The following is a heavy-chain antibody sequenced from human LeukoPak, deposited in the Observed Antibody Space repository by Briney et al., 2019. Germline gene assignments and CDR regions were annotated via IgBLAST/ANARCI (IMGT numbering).Heavy chain of an antibody. Sequence: GGSLRLSCAASGFTLSTYAMHWVRHAPGKGLEWVSLISGDGGSTYYADSVKGRFTISRDNSKNSLYLQMNSLRTEDTALYYCAKDIGYGGNSGGLYWGQGTLVTVSS. J-gene: IGHJ4*02. CDR1: GFTLSTYA. V-gene: IGHV3-43*02. CDR2: ISGDGGST. CDR3: AKDIGYGGNSGGLY. D-gene: IGHD4-23*01.